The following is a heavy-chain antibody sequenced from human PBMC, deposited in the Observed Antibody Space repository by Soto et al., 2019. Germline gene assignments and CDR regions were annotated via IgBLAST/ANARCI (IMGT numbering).Heavy chain of an antibody. J-gene: IGHJ4*01. CDR2: ITPFSGDV. V-gene: IGHV1-45*02. CDR1: RNTFTYRY. CDR3: TTDSYITVTPVRLDY. Sequence: GASVKVSCKALRNTFTYRYLHWVRQAPGQALEWMGWITPFSGDVHYAQKFQERVTITRDRSINTAYMRMNSLKIEDTAVYYCTTDSYITVTPVRLDYWGHGTLVTVSS. D-gene: IGHD4-4*01.